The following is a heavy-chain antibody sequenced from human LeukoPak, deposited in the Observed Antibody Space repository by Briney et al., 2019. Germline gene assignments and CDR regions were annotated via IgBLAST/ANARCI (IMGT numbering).Heavy chain of an antibody. CDR1: GGSISSGDYY. D-gene: IGHD3-10*01. CDR2: IYYIAST. J-gene: IGHJ4*02. Sequence: SETLSLTCTVSGGSISSGDYYWGWLRQPPGKGLEWIGYIYYIASTYYTPSLKSLLTISVDTSKNPFSLKLSSVTAAHTAVYYCARGPQYYYGSGSYSPFVYWGQGTLVTVSS. CDR3: ARGPQYYYGSGSYSPFVY. V-gene: IGHV4-30-4*01.